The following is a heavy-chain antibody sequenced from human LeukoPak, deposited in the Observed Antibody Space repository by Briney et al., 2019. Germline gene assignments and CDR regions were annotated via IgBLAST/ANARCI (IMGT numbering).Heavy chain of an antibody. D-gene: IGHD3-22*01. J-gene: IGHJ4*02. CDR3: AKDPYSDSSGLDY. Sequence: PGGSLRLSCAASGFTFDDYAMHWVRQAPGKGLEWVSGISWNSGSIGYADSVKGRFTISRDNAKNSLYLQMNSLRAEDTALYYCAKDPYSDSSGLDYWGQGTLVTVSS. CDR1: GFTFDDYA. V-gene: IGHV3-9*01. CDR2: ISWNSGSI.